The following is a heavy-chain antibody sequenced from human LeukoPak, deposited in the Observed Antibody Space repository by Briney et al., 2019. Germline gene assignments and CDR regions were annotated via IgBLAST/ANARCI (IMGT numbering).Heavy chain of an antibody. D-gene: IGHD3-10*01. CDR1: GGSFSGYY. CDR2: INHSGST. Sequence: SETLSLTCAVYGGSFSGYYWSWIRQPPGKGLEWIGEINHSGSTNYNPSLKSRVTISVDTSKNQFSLKLSSVTAADTAVYYCARSVLGVMFVDYWGQGTLVTVSS. J-gene: IGHJ4*02. V-gene: IGHV4-34*01. CDR3: ARSVLGVMFVDY.